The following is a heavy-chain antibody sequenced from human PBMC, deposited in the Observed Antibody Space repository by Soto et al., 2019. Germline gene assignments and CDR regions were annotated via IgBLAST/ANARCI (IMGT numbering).Heavy chain of an antibody. Sequence: SETLSLTCAVSSGSISSSNWWSWVRQPPGKGLEWIGEIYHSGSTNYNPSLKSRVTISVDKSKNQFSLKLSSVTAADTAVYYCARMSAITFFGVVQSSTDHYYYGMDVWGQGTTVTVSS. D-gene: IGHD3-3*01. CDR2: IYHSGST. J-gene: IGHJ6*02. V-gene: IGHV4-4*02. CDR3: ARMSAITFFGVVQSSTDHYYYGMDV. CDR1: SGSISSSNW.